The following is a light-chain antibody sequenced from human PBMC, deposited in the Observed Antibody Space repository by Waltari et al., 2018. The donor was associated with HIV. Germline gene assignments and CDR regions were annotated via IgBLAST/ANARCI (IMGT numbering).Light chain of an antibody. CDR3: QSYDSGSSGSV. J-gene: IGLJ2*01. Sequence: QSLLTQPPSVSGAPGQRVTISCPGSRSNIGTGYAVPCYHQVPGTAPKLVIYANNNRASGVPDRFSGSKFGPSASLAITGLQAEDEGTYYCQSYDSGSSGSVFGGGTKLTVL. CDR1: RSNIGTGYA. V-gene: IGLV1-40*01. CDR2: ANN.